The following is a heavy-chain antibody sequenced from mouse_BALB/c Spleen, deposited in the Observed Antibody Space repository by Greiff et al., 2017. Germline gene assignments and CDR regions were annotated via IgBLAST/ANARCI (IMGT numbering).Heavy chain of an antibody. D-gene: IGHD1-1*01. CDR2: ISRYDDNT. V-gene: IGHV1-67*01. Sequence: VQLQQSGPELVRPGESVKISCKGSGYTFTDYAMHWVKQSPEKSLEWSGVISRYDDNTNYNQKFKGKATMTVDKSSSTAYMELARLTSEDSAIYYCARGYYYGSSYAYYDAMDYSFHSTSLTVSS. J-gene: IGHJ4*01. CDR3: ARGYYYGSSYAYYDAMDY. CDR1: GYTFTDYA.